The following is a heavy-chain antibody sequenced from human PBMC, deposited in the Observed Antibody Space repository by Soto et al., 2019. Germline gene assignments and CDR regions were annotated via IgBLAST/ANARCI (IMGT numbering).Heavy chain of an antibody. CDR1: GGSISSSSYY. Sequence: QLQLQESGPGLVKPSETLSLTCTVSGGSISSSSYYWGWIRQPPGKGLEWIGSIYYSGSTYYNPSLKSRFTISVDTSKNQFSLKLSSVTAADTAVYYCARPGGDCSGGSCRYYFDCWGQGTLVTVSS. J-gene: IGHJ4*02. V-gene: IGHV4-39*01. CDR2: IYYSGST. CDR3: ARPGGDCSGGSCRYYFDC. D-gene: IGHD2-15*01.